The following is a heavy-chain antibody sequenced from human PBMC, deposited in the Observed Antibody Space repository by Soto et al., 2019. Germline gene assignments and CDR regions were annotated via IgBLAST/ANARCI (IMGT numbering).Heavy chain of an antibody. CDR2: FSGGGRTT. J-gene: IGHJ6*03. V-gene: IGHV3-23*01. CDR1: GITLSSYG. D-gene: IGHD3-3*01. Sequence: EVQLLESGGGLVQTGGSLRLSCAASGITLSSYGMSWVRQAPGKGLEWVSGFSGGGRTTYYADSVKGRFTISRDDSKNTVFQQMNSLRADDTPVYYSANPIGDFGRGSAGPHYLDVWGKGTSVTVS. CDR3: ANPIGDFGRGSAGPHYLDV.